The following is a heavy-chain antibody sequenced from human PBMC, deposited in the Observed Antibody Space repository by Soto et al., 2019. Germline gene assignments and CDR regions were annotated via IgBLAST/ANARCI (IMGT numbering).Heavy chain of an antibody. Sequence: GGSLRLSCAASEFTFDKYYMTWVRQAPGKGPEWVANIKPDGSEQYYVDSVKGRFAISRDNANNSLYLQMNSLRAEDTAVYFCARGNWNYYYGFDVWGQGTTVTVSS. J-gene: IGHJ6*02. CDR1: EFTFDKYY. D-gene: IGHD1-20*01. CDR3: ARGNWNYYYGFDV. CDR2: IKPDGSEQ. V-gene: IGHV3-7*01.